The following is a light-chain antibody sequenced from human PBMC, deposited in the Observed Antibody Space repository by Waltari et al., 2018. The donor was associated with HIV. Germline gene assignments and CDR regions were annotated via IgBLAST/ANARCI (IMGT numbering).Light chain of an antibody. V-gene: IGLV1-44*01. CDR1: SSNIGSNP. CDR3: AAWDDSLHGYV. CDR2: SIK. Sequence: QSVLTQPPSASGTPGQRVTISCSGSSSNIGSNPINWYRQLPGTAPKLLIYSIKQWPSGVPDRFSGSKSGTSSSLAISGLQSEDEADYYCAAWDDSLHGYVFGTGTKVTVV. J-gene: IGLJ1*01.